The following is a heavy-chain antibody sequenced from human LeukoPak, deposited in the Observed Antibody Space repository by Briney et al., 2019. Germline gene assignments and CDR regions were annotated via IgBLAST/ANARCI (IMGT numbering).Heavy chain of an antibody. CDR1: GYTFTGYY. J-gene: IGHJ4*02. CDR2: INPNSGGT. Sequence: ASVKVSCKASGYTFTGYYMHWVRQAPGQGLEWMGWINPNSGGTNYAQKFQGRVTMTRDTSISTAYMELSRLRSDDTAVYYCARVAGEWIQLWLPPPFDYWGQGTLVTVSS. V-gene: IGHV1-2*02. D-gene: IGHD5-18*01. CDR3: ARVAGEWIQLWLPPPFDY.